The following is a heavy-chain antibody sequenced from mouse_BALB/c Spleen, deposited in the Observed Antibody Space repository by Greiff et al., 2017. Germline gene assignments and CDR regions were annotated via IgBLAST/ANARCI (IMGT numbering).Heavy chain of an antibody. V-gene: IGHV1S81*02. J-gene: IGHJ2*01. CDR3: TRDYLDY. Sequence: VQGVESGAELVKPGASVKLSCKASGYTFTSYYMYWVKQRPGQGLEWIGEINPSNGGTNFNEKFKSKATLTVDKSSSTAYMQLSSLTSEDSAVYYCTRDYLDYWGQGTTLTVSS. CDR2: INPSNGGT. CDR1: GYTFTSYY.